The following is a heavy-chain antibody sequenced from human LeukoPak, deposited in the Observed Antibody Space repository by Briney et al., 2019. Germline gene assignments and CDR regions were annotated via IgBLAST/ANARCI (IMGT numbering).Heavy chain of an antibody. Sequence: PGGSLRLSCAASGFTFSSYWMHWVRQAPGKGLEWVSYISSSSSTIYYADSVKGRFTISRDNAKNSLYLQMNSLRAEDTAVYYCARASPLRYYGSGSYLDYWGQGTLVTVSS. CDR1: GFTFSSYW. J-gene: IGHJ4*02. CDR2: ISSSSSTI. CDR3: ARASPLRYYGSGSYLDY. D-gene: IGHD3-10*01. V-gene: IGHV3-48*04.